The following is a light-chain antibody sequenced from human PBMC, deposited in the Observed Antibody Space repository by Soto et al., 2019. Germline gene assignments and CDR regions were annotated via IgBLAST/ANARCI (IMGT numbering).Light chain of an antibody. V-gene: IGKV3-15*01. CDR1: QSVSSN. CDR2: GAT. J-gene: IGKJ1*01. Sequence: ELVLTQSPATLSVSPGERATLSCRPSQSVSSNLAWYQQKPGQAPRLLIYGATTRATGIPARFSGSGSGTEFILTISSLQSEDFAVYFCQQFRTFGQGTKVDIK. CDR3: QQFRT.